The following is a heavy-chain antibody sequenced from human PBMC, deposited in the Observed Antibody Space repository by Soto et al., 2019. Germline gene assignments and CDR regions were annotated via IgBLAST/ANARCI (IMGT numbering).Heavy chain of an antibody. Sequence: QVTLKESGPVLVKPTETLTLTCTVSGFSLSNARMGESWIRQPPGKALEWLAHIFSNDETAYSTSLKTRLTISKDTSKSQVVLTMGNMDPVDTATYYCARTVARMNLDYWGQGTLVTVSS. J-gene: IGHJ4*02. CDR1: GFSLSNARMG. D-gene: IGHD2-21*01. V-gene: IGHV2-26*01. CDR2: IFSNDET. CDR3: ARTVARMNLDY.